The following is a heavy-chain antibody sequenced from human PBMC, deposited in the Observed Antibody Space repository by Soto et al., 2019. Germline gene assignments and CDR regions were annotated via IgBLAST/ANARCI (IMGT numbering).Heavy chain of an antibody. V-gene: IGHV3-33*01. CDR3: ARMSDYGSARGLDYGMDV. J-gene: IGHJ6*02. Sequence: GGSLRLSCAASGFTFSSYGMHWVRQAPGKGLEWVAVIWYDGSNKYYADSVKGRFTISRDNSKNTLYLQMNSLRAEDTAVYYCARMSDYGSARGLDYGMDVWGQGTTVTVSS. CDR1: GFTFSSYG. D-gene: IGHD3-10*01. CDR2: IWYDGSNK.